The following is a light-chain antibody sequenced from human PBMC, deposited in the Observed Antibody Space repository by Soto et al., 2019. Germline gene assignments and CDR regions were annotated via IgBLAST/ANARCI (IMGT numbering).Light chain of an antibody. CDR1: SSDVGGYNY. J-gene: IGLJ1*01. Sequence: QSALTQPASVSGSPGQSITISCTGTSSDVGGYNYVSWYQQHPGKAPKLVIFDVSDRPSGVSNRFSGSKSGNTASLTISGRQAEDEAAYYCSSYTSSSTRVFGAGTKLTVL. CDR2: DVS. V-gene: IGLV2-14*01. CDR3: SSYTSSSTRV.